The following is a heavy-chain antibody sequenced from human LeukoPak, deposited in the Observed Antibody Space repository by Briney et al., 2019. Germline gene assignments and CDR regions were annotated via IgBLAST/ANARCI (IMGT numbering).Heavy chain of an antibody. Sequence: SETLSLTCTVSGGSISSYYWSWIRQPPGKGLEWIGYIYYSGSTNYNPSLKSRVTISVDTSKNQLSLKLSSVTAADTAVYYCASRYYYGSGSYYNEWGQGTLVTVSS. CDR1: GGSISSYY. D-gene: IGHD3-10*01. CDR2: IYYSGST. J-gene: IGHJ4*02. V-gene: IGHV4-59*01. CDR3: ASRYYYGSGSYYNE.